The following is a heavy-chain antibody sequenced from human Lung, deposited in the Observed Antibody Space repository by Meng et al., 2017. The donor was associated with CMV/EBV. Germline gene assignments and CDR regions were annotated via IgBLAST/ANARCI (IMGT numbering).Heavy chain of an antibody. CDR2: ISTGGRDL. V-gene: IGHV3-21*04. Sequence: GESLKISCAASGFTFGSYDMSWVRQAPGKGLDWVSSISTGGRDLYYADSVKGRFTITRDNAKKSLVLQMNSLRAEDTAVYFCARVWGKGSGYDFDLWGQGXTVTVSS. CDR3: ARVWGKGSGYDFDL. J-gene: IGHJ6*02. D-gene: IGHD2-15*01. CDR1: GFTFGSYD.